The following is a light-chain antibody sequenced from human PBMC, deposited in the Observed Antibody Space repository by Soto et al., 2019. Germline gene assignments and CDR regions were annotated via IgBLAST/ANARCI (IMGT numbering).Light chain of an antibody. CDR2: LNSDGSH. J-gene: IGLJ3*02. CDR1: SGHSNYA. Sequence: QSVLTQSPSASASLGASVKLTCTLSSGHSNYAIAWRQQQPEKGPRYLMNLNSDGSHTKGDGIPDRFSGSSSGAERYLTISSLQSEDEADYYCQTWATGIRVFGGGTQLTVL. CDR3: QTWATGIRV. V-gene: IGLV4-69*01.